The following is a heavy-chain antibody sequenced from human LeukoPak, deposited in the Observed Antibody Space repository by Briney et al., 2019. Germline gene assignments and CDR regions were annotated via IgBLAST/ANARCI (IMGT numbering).Heavy chain of an antibody. D-gene: IGHD3-9*01. CDR2: IYYSGST. Sequence: SETLSLTCTVSGGSISSYYWSWIRQPPGKGLEWIGYIYYSGSTNYNPSLKSRVTISVDTSKNQFSLKLSSVTAADTAVYYCARLRSGLRYFDWPQYYFDYWGQGTLVTVSS. CDR3: ARLRSGLRYFDWPQYYFDY. CDR1: GGSISSYY. V-gene: IGHV4-59*08. J-gene: IGHJ4*02.